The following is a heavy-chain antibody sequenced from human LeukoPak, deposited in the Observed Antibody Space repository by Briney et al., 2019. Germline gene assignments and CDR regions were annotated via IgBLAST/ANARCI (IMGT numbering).Heavy chain of an antibody. V-gene: IGHV4-59*12. CDR2: IYDSGSS. Sequence: PSETLSLTCSVSGGSIRGYYWSWIRQPPGKGLEWIGYIYDSGSSKYNPSLKSRVTISVDTSKNQFSLKLSSVTAADTAVYYCARGHDYGDYDGSDYWGQGTLVTVSS. CDR3: ARGHDYGDYDGSDY. D-gene: IGHD4-17*01. CDR1: GGSIRGYY. J-gene: IGHJ4*02.